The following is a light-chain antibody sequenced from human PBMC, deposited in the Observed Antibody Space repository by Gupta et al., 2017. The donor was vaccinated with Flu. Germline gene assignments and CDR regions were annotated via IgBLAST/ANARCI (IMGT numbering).Light chain of an antibody. Sequence: DIVMTQSPLSLPVTPGEPASISCRSTQSRLQSDGHDYLAWFLQKPGQSPRLLIYLGSSRASGVPDRCSGSGSGTXFTLKLXRVEAEDVGVYYCKQVLQTPCTFGXGTKVDIK. CDR3: KQVLQTPCT. J-gene: IGKJ2*02. CDR1: QSRLQSDGHDY. CDR2: LGS. V-gene: IGKV2-28*01.